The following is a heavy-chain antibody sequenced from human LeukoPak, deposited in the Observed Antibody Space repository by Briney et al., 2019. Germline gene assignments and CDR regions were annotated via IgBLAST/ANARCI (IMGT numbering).Heavy chain of an antibody. D-gene: IGHD6-13*01. V-gene: IGHV4-39*01. J-gene: IGHJ4*02. CDR3: ARPIAAAGKAHFDY. CDR2: IYYSGST. Sequence: SSETLSLTCTVSGGSISSSSYYWGWIRQPSGKGLEWIGSIYYSGSTYYNPSLKSRVTISVDTSKNQFSLKLSSVTAADTAVYYCARPIAAAGKAHFDYRGQGTLVTVSS. CDR1: GGSISSSSYY.